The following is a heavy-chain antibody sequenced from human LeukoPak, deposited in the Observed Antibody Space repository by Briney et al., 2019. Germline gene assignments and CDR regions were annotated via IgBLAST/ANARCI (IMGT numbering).Heavy chain of an antibody. Sequence: GGSLRLSCAASGFTFSSYGMHWVRQAPGKGLEWVAIISYDGSNKYFADSVKGRFTISRDNSKNTLYLQMNSLRAEDTAVYYCAKDFQDTSSWEFDYWGQGTLVTVSS. J-gene: IGHJ4*02. CDR3: AKDFQDTSSWEFDY. V-gene: IGHV3-30*18. D-gene: IGHD6-13*01. CDR1: GFTFSSYG. CDR2: ISYDGSNK.